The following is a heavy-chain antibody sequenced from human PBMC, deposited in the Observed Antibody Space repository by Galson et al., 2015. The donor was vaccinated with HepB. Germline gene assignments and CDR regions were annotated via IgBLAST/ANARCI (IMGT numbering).Heavy chain of an antibody. V-gene: IGHV1-18*04. J-gene: IGHJ4*02. CDR3: ARDRRYYGSGSYYNEAY. Sequence: SVKVSCKASGYTFTSYGISWVRQAPGQGLEWMGWISAYNGNTNYAQKLQGRVTMTTDTPTSTAYMELRSLRSDDTAVYYCARDRRYYGSGSYYNEAYWGQGTLVTVSS. D-gene: IGHD3-10*01. CDR1: GYTFTSYG. CDR2: ISAYNGNT.